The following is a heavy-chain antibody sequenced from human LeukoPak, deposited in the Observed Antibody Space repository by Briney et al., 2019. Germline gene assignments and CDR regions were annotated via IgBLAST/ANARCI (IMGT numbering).Heavy chain of an antibody. D-gene: IGHD3-3*01. CDR3: AKDIRSYYDFWSGYAPYMDV. CDR2: ISWDGGST. Sequence: GGSLRLSCVASGFTFDEYTMHWVRQAPGKGLEWVSLISWDGGSTYYADSVKGRFTISRDNSKNSLYLQMNSLRAEDTALYYCAKDIRSYYDFWSGYAPYMDVWGKGTTVTVSS. V-gene: IGHV3-43D*03. CDR1: GFTFDEYT. J-gene: IGHJ6*03.